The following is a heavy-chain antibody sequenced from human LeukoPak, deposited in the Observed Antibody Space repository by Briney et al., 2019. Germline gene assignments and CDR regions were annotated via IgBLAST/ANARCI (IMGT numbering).Heavy chain of an antibody. D-gene: IGHD6-13*01. V-gene: IGHV1-46*01. CDR3: ASSPNSSSWYTPFDY. CDR2: INPSGGST. J-gene: IGHJ4*02. Sequence: ASVKVSCKASGYTFTSYYMHWVRQAPGQGLEWMGIINPSGGSTSYAQKFQGRVTMTRDTSTSTVYMELSSLRSEDTAVYYCASSPNSSSWYTPFDYWGQGTLVTVSS. CDR1: GYTFTSYY.